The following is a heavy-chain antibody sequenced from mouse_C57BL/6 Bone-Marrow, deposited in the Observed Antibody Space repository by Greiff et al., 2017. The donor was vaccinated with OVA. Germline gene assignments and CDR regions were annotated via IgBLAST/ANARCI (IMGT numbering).Heavy chain of an antibody. V-gene: IGHV1-76*01. CDR1: GYTFTDYY. Sequence: VQLQQSGAELVRPGASVKLSCKASGYTFTDYYINWVKQRPGQGLEWIARIYPGSGNTYYNEKFKGKATLTAEKSSSTAYMQLSSLTSEDSAVYFCARGEDSSGSWFAYWGQGTLVTVSA. CDR2: IYPGSGNT. CDR3: ARGEDSSGSWFAY. D-gene: IGHD3-2*02. J-gene: IGHJ3*01.